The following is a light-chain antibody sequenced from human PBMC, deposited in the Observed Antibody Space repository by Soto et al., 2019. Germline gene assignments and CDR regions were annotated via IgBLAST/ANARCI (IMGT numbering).Light chain of an antibody. CDR1: SSNIGAGYA. CDR2: GNS. Sequence: QSVLTQPPSVSGATGQSVTICCPGSSSNIGAGYAVHWYQQFPGTAPKLLILGNSDRPSGVPDRFSGSKSGTSASLAITGLQAEDEADYFCQSYDSSLSTYVFGTGTKVTVL. J-gene: IGLJ1*01. V-gene: IGLV1-40*01. CDR3: QSYDSSLSTYV.